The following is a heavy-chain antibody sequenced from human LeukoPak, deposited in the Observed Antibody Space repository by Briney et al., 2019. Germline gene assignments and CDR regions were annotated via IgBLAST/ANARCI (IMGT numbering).Heavy chain of an antibody. CDR2: ISSSSSTI. CDR1: GFTFSSYS. Sequence: SGGSLRLSCAASGFTFSSYSMNWVRQAPGKGLEWVSYISSSSSTIYYADSVKGRFTISRDNAKNSLYLQKNSLRAEDTAVYYCARDLEKQLDRLAFDIWGQGTMVTVSS. D-gene: IGHD6-13*01. CDR3: ARDLEKQLDRLAFDI. V-gene: IGHV3-48*01. J-gene: IGHJ3*02.